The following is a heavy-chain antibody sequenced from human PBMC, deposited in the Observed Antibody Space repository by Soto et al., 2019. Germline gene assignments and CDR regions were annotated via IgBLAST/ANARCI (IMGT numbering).Heavy chain of an antibody. D-gene: IGHD3-9*01. CDR1: GFTFSSYS. CDR3: ARDRRLRYFDTEISGKGPFDY. V-gene: IGHV3-21*01. J-gene: IGHJ4*02. Sequence: GGSLRLSFGASGFTFSSYSMNWVRQAPGKGLEWVSSISSSSSYIYYADSVKGRFTISRDNAKNSLYLQMNSLRAEDTAVYFCARDRRLRYFDTEISGKGPFDYWGQGTLVTVSS. CDR2: ISSSSSYI.